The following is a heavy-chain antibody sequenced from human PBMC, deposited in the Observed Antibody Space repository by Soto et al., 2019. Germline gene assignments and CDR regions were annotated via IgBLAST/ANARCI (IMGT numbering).Heavy chain of an antibody. J-gene: IGHJ4*02. V-gene: IGHV3-21*01. CDR1: GFTFSSYS. Sequence: EVQLVESGGGLVKPGGSLRLSCAASGFTFSSYSMNWVRQAPGKGLEWVSSISSSSSYIYYADSVKGRFTISRDNAKNSLYLQMKSLRAEDTAVYYCARDRGGSYYGPFDYWGQGTLVTVSS. CDR2: ISSSSSYI. D-gene: IGHD1-26*01. CDR3: ARDRGGSYYGPFDY.